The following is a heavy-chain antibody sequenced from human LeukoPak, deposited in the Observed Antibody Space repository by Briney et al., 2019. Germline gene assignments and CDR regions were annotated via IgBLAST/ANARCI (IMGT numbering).Heavy chain of an antibody. CDR1: GGTFSSYA. J-gene: IGHJ3*02. CDR3: ARERCRSNVCALDN. CDR2: IIPIFGTA. Sequence: SVKVSCKASGGTFSSYAISWVRQAPGQGLEWMGGIIPIFGTANYAQKFQGRVTITADESTSTAYMELSSLRSEDTAVYYCARERCRSNVCALDNWGQGTMVTVSS. V-gene: IGHV1-69*13. D-gene: IGHD2-8*01.